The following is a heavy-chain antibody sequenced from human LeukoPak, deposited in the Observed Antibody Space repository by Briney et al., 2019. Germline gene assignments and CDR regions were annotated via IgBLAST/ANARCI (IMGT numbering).Heavy chain of an antibody. D-gene: IGHD3-9*01. Sequence: KPSETLSLTCAVYGGSFSGYYWSWVRQPPGKGLEWIGEINHSGSTNYNPSLKSRVTISVDTSKNQFSLKLSSVPAADTAVYYCARGLVGRYFDWLLGREFDYWGQGTLVTVSS. CDR3: ARGLVGRYFDWLLGREFDY. CDR1: GGSFSGYY. CDR2: INHSGST. J-gene: IGHJ4*02. V-gene: IGHV4-34*01.